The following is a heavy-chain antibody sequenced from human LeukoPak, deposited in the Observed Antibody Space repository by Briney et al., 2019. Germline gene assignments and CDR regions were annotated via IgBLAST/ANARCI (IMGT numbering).Heavy chain of an antibody. CDR2: ISGSDDII. D-gene: IGHD2-21*02. J-gene: IGHJ6*02. CDR3: ARDGVVTADYYYYGMDV. V-gene: IGHV3-48*04. CDR1: GFTFSSYG. Sequence: PGGSLRLSCAASGFTFSSYGMHWVRQAPGKGLEWVSYISGSDDIIYYADSVKGRFTVSRDNAKNSVYLQVNSLRAEDTAVYYCARDGVVTADYYYYGMDVWGQGTTVTVSS.